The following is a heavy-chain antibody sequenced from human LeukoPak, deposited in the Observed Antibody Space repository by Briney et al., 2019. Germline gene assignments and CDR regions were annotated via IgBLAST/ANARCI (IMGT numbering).Heavy chain of an antibody. CDR2: IAPGDSDT. D-gene: IGHD2-15*01. CDR3: ARGDCSGGSCHFDY. Sequence: GESLEISCKGSGYRFTAYWIGWVRQMPGKGLELMGIIAPGDSDTRYNPAFQGQVTISGDKSISTAYLQWSSLKASDTAMYYCARGDCSGGSCHFDYWGQGTLVTVSS. J-gene: IGHJ4*02. V-gene: IGHV5-51*01. CDR1: GYRFTAYW.